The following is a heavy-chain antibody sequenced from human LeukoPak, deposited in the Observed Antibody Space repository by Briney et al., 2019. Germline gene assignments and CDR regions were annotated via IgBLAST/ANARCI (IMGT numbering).Heavy chain of an antibody. CDR2: IYHSGST. CDR3: AVAELLWFGELRKYFDY. D-gene: IGHD3-10*01. CDR1: GGSISSSNW. Sequence: PSETLSLTCAVSGGSISSSNWWSWVRQPPGKGLEWIGEIYHSGSTNYNPSLKSRVTISVDTSKNQFSLKLSSVTAADTAVYYCAVAELLWFGELRKYFDYWGQGTLVTVSS. J-gene: IGHJ4*02. V-gene: IGHV4-4*02.